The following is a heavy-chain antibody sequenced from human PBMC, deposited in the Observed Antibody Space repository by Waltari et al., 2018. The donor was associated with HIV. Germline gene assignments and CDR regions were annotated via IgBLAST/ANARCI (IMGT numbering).Heavy chain of an antibody. V-gene: IGHV3-48*01. CDR3: ARCETVVTPFINKYLGLDV. CDR1: GFNFSVYS. CDR2: ISATGTTI. Sequence: EVQLVESGGKLVQPGGSFRLSCLASGFNFSVYSMNWVGRGPGKGLEWVAYISATGTTIFYANSVKGRFTVSRDNVENSLYLDMSSLRAEDTGDYYCARCETVVTPFINKYLGLDVWGPGTTVTVSS. J-gene: IGHJ6*02. D-gene: IGHD2-15*01.